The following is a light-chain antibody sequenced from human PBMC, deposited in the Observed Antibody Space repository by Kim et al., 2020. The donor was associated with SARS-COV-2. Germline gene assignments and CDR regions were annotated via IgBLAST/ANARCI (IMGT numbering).Light chain of an antibody. CDR2: SAS. V-gene: IGKV1-9*01. CDR1: QGIGNH. Sequence: ASVGDRVTITCRASQGIGNHLAWYQQEPGKAPNLLIYSASTLQSGVPSRFIGSGSGTEFTLTITSLQPEDFATYYCQQLNSYPRTFGQGTKVDIK. J-gene: IGKJ1*01. CDR3: QQLNSYPRT.